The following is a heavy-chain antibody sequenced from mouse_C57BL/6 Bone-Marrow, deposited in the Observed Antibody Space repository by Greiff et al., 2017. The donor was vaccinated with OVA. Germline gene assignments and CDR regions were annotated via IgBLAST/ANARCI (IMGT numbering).Heavy chain of an antibody. CDR3: ARYKGRVAVDYFDY. V-gene: IGHV7-3*01. CDR1: GFTFTHYY. D-gene: IGHD1-1*01. Sequence: EVMLVESGGGLVQPGDSLSLSCAASGFTFTHYYMSWVRQPPGKALEWLAFIRNKPNGFTTAYSASVKGRFTISRDNSQSILYLQMNALGAEDSATYYCARYKGRVAVDYFDYWGQGTALTVSS. J-gene: IGHJ2*01. CDR2: IRNKPNGFTT.